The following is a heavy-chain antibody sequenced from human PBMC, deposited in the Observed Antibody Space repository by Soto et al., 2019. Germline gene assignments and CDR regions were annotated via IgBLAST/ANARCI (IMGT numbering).Heavy chain of an antibody. D-gene: IGHD3-3*01. CDR2: INHRGST. CDR3: ARGVYNTIFRVVRLDY. CDR1: GGSFSGYY. Sequence: SETLSLTCAVYGGSFSGYYWSWIRQPPGKGLEWIGEINHRGSTNYNPSLKSRVTISVDTSKNQFSLKLSSVTAADTAVFYCARGVYNTIFRVVRLDYWGQGILVTLSS. J-gene: IGHJ4*02. V-gene: IGHV4-34*01.